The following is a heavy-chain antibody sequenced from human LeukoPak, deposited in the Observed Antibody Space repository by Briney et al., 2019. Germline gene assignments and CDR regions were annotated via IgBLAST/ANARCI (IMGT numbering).Heavy chain of an antibody. V-gene: IGHV3-7*01. J-gene: IGHJ4*02. CDR1: GFTFSSYW. D-gene: IGHD2-8*01. CDR3: ARVGFYASSRYYPDY. Sequence: GGSLRLSCAASGFTFSSYWMTWVRQAPGKGLEWVANIKQGGNEKYYVDSVKGRFTIPGDNAKNSLYLQMNSLRVEDTAVYYCARVGFYASSRYYPDYWGQGTLVTVSS. CDR2: IKQGGNEK.